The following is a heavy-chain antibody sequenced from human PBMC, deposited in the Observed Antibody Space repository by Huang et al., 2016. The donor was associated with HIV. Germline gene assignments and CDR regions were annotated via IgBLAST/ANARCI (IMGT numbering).Heavy chain of an antibody. V-gene: IGHV1-69*01. CDR2: IIPIFGTP. J-gene: IGHJ5*02. CDR1: GGTFSSYA. CDR3: ARDRKYDNAWYWFDP. Sequence: QVQLVQSGAEVKKPGSSVRVSCEASGGTFSSYAIKGVRQAPGQGLEWMGGIIPIFGTPNYAQKFQGRVTITADESTSTAYMELSSLRSDDTAVYYCARDRKYDNAWYWFDPWGQGTLVTVSS. D-gene: IGHD1-1*01.